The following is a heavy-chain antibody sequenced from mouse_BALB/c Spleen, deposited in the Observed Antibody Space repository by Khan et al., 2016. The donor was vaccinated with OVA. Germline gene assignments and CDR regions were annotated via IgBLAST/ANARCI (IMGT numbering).Heavy chain of an antibody. J-gene: IGHJ3*01. Sequence: EVQLQESGPGLVKPSQSLSLTCTVTGFSITSDYAWNWIRQFPGDVLDWMGYITYSGSTSYHPSLKSRISITRDTSKNQFFLQLNSVTTADTATYYCVRGRSYWGQGTLVTVSA. CDR3: VRGRSY. CDR1: GFSITSDYA. V-gene: IGHV3-2*02. CDR2: ITYSGST.